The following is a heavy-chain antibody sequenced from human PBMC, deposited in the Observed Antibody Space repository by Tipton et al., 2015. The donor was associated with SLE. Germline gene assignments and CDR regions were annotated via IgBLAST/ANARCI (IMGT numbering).Heavy chain of an antibody. D-gene: IGHD5-18*01. CDR1: GGTFSSYA. V-gene: IGHV1-69*05. J-gene: IGHJ6*03. CDR2: IIPIFGTA. Sequence: QLVQSGAEVKKPGSSVKVSCKASGGTFSSYAISWVRQAPGQGLEWMGGIIPIFGTANYAQKFQGRVTITTDESTSTAYMELSSLRSEDTAVYYCARGERGIQPCWCYTDVWGKGATVTVSS. CDR3: ARGERGIQPCWCYTDV.